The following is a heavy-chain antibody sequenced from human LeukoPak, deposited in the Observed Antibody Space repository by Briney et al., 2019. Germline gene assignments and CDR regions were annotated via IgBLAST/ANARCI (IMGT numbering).Heavy chain of an antibody. CDR3: ARDSHPGGYYYYGMDV. J-gene: IGHJ6*02. CDR2: IYSGGST. D-gene: IGHD1-1*01. CDR1: GFTVSSNY. Sequence: PGGSLRLSCAASGFTVSSNYMSWVRQAPGKGLEWVLVIYSGGSTYYADSVKGRFTISRDNSKNTLYLQMNSLRAEDTAVYYCARDSHPGGYYYYGMDVWGQGTTVTVSS. V-gene: IGHV3-53*01.